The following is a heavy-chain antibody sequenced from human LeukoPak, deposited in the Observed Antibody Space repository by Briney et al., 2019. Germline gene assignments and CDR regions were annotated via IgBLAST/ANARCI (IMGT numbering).Heavy chain of an antibody. CDR3: ARDQTGDFDY. D-gene: IGHD7-27*01. CDR1: GGFISNYY. J-gene: IGHJ4*02. CDR2: IYYSGST. Sequence: SETLSLTCTVSGGFISNYYWSWIRQPPGKGLEWSGYIYYSGSTNHNPSLKSRVTISVDTSKNQFSLKLSSVAAADTAVYYCARDQTGDFDYWGQGTLVTVSS. V-gene: IGHV4-59*01.